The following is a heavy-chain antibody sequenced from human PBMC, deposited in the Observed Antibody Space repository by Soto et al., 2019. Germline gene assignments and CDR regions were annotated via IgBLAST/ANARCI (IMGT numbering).Heavy chain of an antibody. Sequence: GGSLRLSCAASGFTFSSYAMSWVRQAPGKGLEWASAISGSGGSTYYADSVKGRFTISRDNSKNTLYLQMNSLRAEDTAVYYCANIVVPAAGGGTTDYMDVWGKGTTVTVSS. CDR3: ANIVVPAAGGGTTDYMDV. J-gene: IGHJ6*03. CDR2: ISGSGGST. D-gene: IGHD2-2*01. V-gene: IGHV3-23*01. CDR1: GFTFSSYA.